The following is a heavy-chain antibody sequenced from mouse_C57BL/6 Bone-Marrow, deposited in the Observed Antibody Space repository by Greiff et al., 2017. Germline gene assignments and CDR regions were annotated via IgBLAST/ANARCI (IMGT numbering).Heavy chain of an antibody. J-gene: IGHJ1*03. V-gene: IGHV1-19*01. CDR3: ARSADYYGSSLGYFDV. Sequence: EVQLQQSGPVLVKPGASVKMSCKASGYTFTDYYMNWVKQSHGKSLEWIGVINPYNGGTSYNQKFKGKATLTVDKSSSTAYMELNSLTSEDSAVYYCARSADYYGSSLGYFDVWGTGTTVTVSS. CDR1: GYTFTDYY. D-gene: IGHD1-1*01. CDR2: INPYNGGT.